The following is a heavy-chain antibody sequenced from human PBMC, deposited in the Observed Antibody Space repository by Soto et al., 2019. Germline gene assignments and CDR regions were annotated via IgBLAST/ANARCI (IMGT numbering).Heavy chain of an antibody. Sequence: PGGSLRLSCAASGFTFSSYAMGWVRQGPGKWLEWVAVVSIGGSTHYADSVRGRFTISRDNSKNTLTLQRNSLKPEDRAVYFFAKRRGAVGDFDYWGQGALVTV. D-gene: IGHD2-15*01. CDR2: VSIGGST. J-gene: IGHJ4*02. CDR1: GFTFSSYA. V-gene: IGHV3-23*01. CDR3: AKRRGAVGDFDY.